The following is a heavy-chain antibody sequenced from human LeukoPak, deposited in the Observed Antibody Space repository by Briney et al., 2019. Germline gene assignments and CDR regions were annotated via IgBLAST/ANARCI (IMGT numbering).Heavy chain of an antibody. V-gene: IGHV4-34*01. CDR2: INHSGST. D-gene: IGHD3-9*01. J-gene: IGHJ4*02. CDR3: ARGIHVRRYFDY. CDR1: GGSLSGYY. Sequence: SETLSLTCAVYGGSLSGYYWSWIRQPPGKGLEWIGEINHSGSTNYNPSLKSRVTISVDTSKNQFSLKLSSVTAADTAVYYCARGIHVRRYFDYWGQGTLVTVSS.